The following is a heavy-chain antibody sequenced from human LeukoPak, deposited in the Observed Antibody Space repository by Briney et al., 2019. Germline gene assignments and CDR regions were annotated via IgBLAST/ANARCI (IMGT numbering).Heavy chain of an antibody. V-gene: IGHV4-30-2*01. J-gene: IGHJ4*02. CDR2: IYHSGST. CDR1: GGSISSGGYS. CDR3: ARTTYSGYDYARHRYFDY. Sequence: SETLSLTCAVSGGSISSGGYSWSWIRQPPGKGLEWIGYIYHSGSTYYNPSLKSRVTISVDRSKIQFSLKLSSVTAAGTAVYYCARTTYSGYDYARHRYFDYWGQGTLVTVSP. D-gene: IGHD5-12*01.